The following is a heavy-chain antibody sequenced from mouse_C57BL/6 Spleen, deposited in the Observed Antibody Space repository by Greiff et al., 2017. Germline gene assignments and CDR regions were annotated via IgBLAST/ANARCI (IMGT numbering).Heavy chain of an antibody. D-gene: IGHD4-1*01. CDR3: TRCLGDY. CDR2: IDPETGGT. Sequence: VQLVESGAELVRPGASVTLSCKASGYTFTDYEMHWVKQTPVHGLEWIGAIDPETGGTAYNQKFKGKAILTADKSSSTAYMELRSLTAEDSAVYYCTRCLGDYWGQGTTLTVSS. V-gene: IGHV1-15*01. CDR1: GYTFTDYE. J-gene: IGHJ2*01.